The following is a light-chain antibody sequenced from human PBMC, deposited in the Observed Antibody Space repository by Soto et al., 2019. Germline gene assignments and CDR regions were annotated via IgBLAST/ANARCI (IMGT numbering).Light chain of an antibody. V-gene: IGKV1-5*01. CDR3: QQYSSYGT. CDR1: QSISSW. J-gene: IGKJ1*01. CDR2: DAS. Sequence: DIQMTQSPSTLSASVGDRVTITCRASQSISSWLAWYQQKPGKAPNLLIYDASSLESGVPSRFSGSGSGTEFTLTISSLQPDDFATYYCQQYSSYGTFGQGTKVDIK.